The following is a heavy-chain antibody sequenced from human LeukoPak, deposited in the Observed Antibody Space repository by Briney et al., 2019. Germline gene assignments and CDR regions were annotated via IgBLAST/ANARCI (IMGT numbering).Heavy chain of an antibody. CDR3: AKSQGTGYSSSWPDY. J-gene: IGHJ4*02. Sequence: GGSLRLSCAASGFTVSSNYMSWVRQAPGKGLEWVSVIYSGGSTYYADSVKGRFTISRDNSKNTLYLQMNSLRAEDTGVYYCAKSQGTGYSSSWPDYWGQGTLVTVSS. D-gene: IGHD6-13*01. CDR1: GFTVSSNY. V-gene: IGHV3-53*01. CDR2: IYSGGST.